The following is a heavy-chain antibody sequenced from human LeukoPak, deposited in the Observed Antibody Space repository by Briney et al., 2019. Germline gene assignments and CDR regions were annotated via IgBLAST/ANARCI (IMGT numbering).Heavy chain of an antibody. J-gene: IGHJ4*02. CDR2: IIPILDVT. CDR1: GGXFTNYA. V-gene: IGHV1-69*04. Sequence: ASVKVSCKASGGXFTNYAINWVRQAPGQGLEWMGRIIPILDVTNYAQKFQGRVTITADQSTSTAYMELSSLRSEDTAVYYCARGGGVDILTGFQYWGQGILVTVSS. D-gene: IGHD3-9*01. CDR3: ARGGGVDILTGFQY.